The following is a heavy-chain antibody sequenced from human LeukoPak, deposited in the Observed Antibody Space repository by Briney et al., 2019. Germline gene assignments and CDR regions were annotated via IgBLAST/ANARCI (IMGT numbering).Heavy chain of an antibody. CDR1: GYTFTSYD. D-gene: IGHD1-7*01. CDR2: MNPNSGNT. Sequence: GASVKVSCKASGYTFTSYDINWVRQATGQGLEWMGWMNPNSGNTGYAQKFQGRVTMTRNTSISTAYMELSSLRSEDTAVYYCAAAYPPGDGTRGYKPNWNYVFVPDYWGQGTLVTVSS. CDR3: AAAYPPGDGTRGYKPNWNYVFVPDY. V-gene: IGHV1-8*01. J-gene: IGHJ4*02.